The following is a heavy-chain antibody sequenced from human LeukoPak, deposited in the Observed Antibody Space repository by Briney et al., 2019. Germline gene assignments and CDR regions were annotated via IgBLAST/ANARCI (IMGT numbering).Heavy chain of an antibody. Sequence: SEKVSRKGSGGSFSSYAISWVRQPPGQGLEWMGGRIPIYGTANYAHTSQGRVTNTADESTSTAYMALSSLRSEDTAVYYCARAPGIAVAGIDFDYWGQGELVTVSS. CDR3: ARAPGIAVAGIDFDY. CDR1: GGSFSSYA. CDR2: RIPIYGTA. D-gene: IGHD6-19*01. J-gene: IGHJ4*02. V-gene: IGHV1-69*13.